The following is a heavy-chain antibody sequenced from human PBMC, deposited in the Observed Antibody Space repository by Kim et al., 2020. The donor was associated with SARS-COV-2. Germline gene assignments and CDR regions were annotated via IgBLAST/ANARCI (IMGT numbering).Heavy chain of an antibody. Sequence: ASVKVSCKASGYTFTGYYMHWVRQAPGQGLEWMGWINPNSGGTNYAQKFQGRVTMTRDTSISTAYMELSRLRSDDTAVYYCARDCLGGYSYGSPCYWGQGTLVTVSS. CDR3: ARDCLGGYSYGSPCY. CDR1: GYTFTGYY. J-gene: IGHJ4*02. CDR2: INPNSGGT. V-gene: IGHV1-2*02. D-gene: IGHD5-18*01.